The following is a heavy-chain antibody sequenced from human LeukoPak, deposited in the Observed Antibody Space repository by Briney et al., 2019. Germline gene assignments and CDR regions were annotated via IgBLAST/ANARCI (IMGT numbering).Heavy chain of an antibody. J-gene: IGHJ4*02. D-gene: IGHD3-10*01. CDR2: IYPGDSDT. CDR1: AYSFTTYW. V-gene: IGHV5-51*01. Sequence: GESLKISCKGSAYSFTTYWIGWVRQMPGKGLEWMGIIYPGDSDTRYSPSFQGQVTISVDKSINTAYLQWSSLKVSDTAMYYCARQYDSGSFDYWGQGTLVTVSS. CDR3: ARQYDSGSFDY.